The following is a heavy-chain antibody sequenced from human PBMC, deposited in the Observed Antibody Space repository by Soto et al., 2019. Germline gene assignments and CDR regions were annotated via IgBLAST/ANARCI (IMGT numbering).Heavy chain of an antibody. Sequence: QVQLQESGPGLVKPSETLSLTCTVSGGSINSGGTYWSWIRQRPGTGLEWIGYISYSGSTYYNPSLMSRVTLSVYTSKKFFSLKLSSVTAADTAVYYCSRLPVAYCGGDCYRAFDVWGQGTMVAVSS. CDR2: ISYSGST. CDR1: GGSINSGGTY. J-gene: IGHJ3*01. D-gene: IGHD2-21*01. V-gene: IGHV4-31*03. CDR3: SRLPVAYCGGDCYRAFDV.